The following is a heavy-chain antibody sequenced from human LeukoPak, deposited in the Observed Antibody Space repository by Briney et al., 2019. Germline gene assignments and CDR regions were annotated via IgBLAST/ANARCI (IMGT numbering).Heavy chain of an antibody. CDR1: RFTFSSFT. D-gene: IGHD3-9*01. V-gene: IGHV3-30-3*01. CDR2: ISYDGSNK. J-gene: IGHJ6*02. CDR3: ARELRYFDWLFPTSDNYYYYGMDV. Sequence: GGSLRLSCAASRFTFSSFTMHWVRQAPGEGLEWVAVISYDGSNKYYADSVKGRFTISRDNSKNTLYLQMNSLRAEDTAVYYCARELRYFDWLFPTSDNYYYYGMDVWGQGTTVTVSS.